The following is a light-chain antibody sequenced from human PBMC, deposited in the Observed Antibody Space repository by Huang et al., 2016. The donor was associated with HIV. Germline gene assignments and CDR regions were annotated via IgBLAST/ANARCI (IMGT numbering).Light chain of an antibody. Sequence: DIQLTQSPSSVSASVGDRVTSTCRASQGIGTWLAWYQQKPGKAPKLLIYSTSSLQSGVPARFSGSGSGADFTLTISSLQPEDFATYYCQQANSFPYTFGQGTKLEIK. CDR3: QQANSFPYT. V-gene: IGKV1-12*01. J-gene: IGKJ2*01. CDR1: QGIGTW. CDR2: STS.